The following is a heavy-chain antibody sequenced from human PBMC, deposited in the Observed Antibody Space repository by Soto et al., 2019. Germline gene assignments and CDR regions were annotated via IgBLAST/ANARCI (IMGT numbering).Heavy chain of an antibody. CDR1: GFTFSSYA. CDR3: VKDPDLYYYGSGSYYGGYYGMDV. V-gene: IGHV3-64D*06. Sequence: VGSLRLSCSASGFTFSSYAMHWVRQAPGKGLEYVSAISSNGGSTYYADSVKGRFTISRDNSKNTLYLQMSSLRAEDTAVYYCVKDPDLYYYGSGSYYGGYYGMDVWGQGTTVTVSS. CDR2: ISSNGGST. J-gene: IGHJ6*02. D-gene: IGHD3-10*01.